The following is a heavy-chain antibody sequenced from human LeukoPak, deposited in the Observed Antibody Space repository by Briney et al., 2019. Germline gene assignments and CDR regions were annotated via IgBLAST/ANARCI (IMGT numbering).Heavy chain of an antibody. D-gene: IGHD4-17*01. J-gene: IGHJ4*02. CDR3: ARDQNGDYGYDY. CDR2: IYSGGST. V-gene: IGHV3-53*01. CDR1: GFTVSSNY. Sequence: GGSLRLSCAASGFTVSSNYMSWVRQAPGKGLEWVSVIYSGGSTYYADSVKGRFTISRDNSKNTLYLQMNSLRAEDTAVYYCARDQNGDYGYDYWGQGTLVTVSS.